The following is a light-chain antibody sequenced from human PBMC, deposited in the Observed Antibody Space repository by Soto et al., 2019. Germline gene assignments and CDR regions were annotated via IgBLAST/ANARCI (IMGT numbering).Light chain of an antibody. CDR2: GAS. V-gene: IGKV3-15*01. Sequence: IVMTQSPATLSVSPGERATLSCRASQSVSSNLAWYLHKPGQAPRLLFYGASTRAAGIPARFSGGGSGTDFTLTISGLQSEDFAVYYCQQSNKWPYTFGQGTKLEIK. J-gene: IGKJ2*01. CDR1: QSVSSN. CDR3: QQSNKWPYT.